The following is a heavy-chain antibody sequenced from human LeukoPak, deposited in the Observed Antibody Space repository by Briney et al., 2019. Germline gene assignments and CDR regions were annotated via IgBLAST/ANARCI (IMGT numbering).Heavy chain of an antibody. CDR2: INANSGGT. J-gene: IGHJ4*02. D-gene: IGHD3-9*01. Sequence: ASVKVSCKSSGYTFTGYYMHWVRQAPGQGLEWMGWINANSGGTNYAQKFQGRVTMTRDTSISTAYMELSRLRSDDTAVYYCARSSRYDIWTGYPYWGQGTLVTVSP. CDR3: ARSSRYDIWTGYPY. V-gene: IGHV1-2*02. CDR1: GYTFTGYY.